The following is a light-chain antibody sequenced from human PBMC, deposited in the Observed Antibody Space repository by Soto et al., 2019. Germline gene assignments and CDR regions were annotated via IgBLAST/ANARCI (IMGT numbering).Light chain of an antibody. CDR2: GAS. Sequence: ETVMTQSPATLSVSPGERVTLSCRASESVSTYLAWYQQKPGQAPRLLIYGASARATGIPDRFSGSGSGTDFTLIISNLQPEDFALYYCHQYLNFPQTFGQGTKVEIK. V-gene: IGKV3-15*01. CDR1: ESVSTY. J-gene: IGKJ1*01. CDR3: HQYLNFPQT.